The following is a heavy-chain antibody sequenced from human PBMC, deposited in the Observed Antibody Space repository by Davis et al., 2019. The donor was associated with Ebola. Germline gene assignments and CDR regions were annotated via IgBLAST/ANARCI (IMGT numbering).Heavy chain of an antibody. D-gene: IGHD1-26*01. CDR3: ARRKVGETGEALDY. V-gene: IGHV1-18*04. CDR2: ISAYNGNT. J-gene: IGHJ4*02. CDR1: GYTFTSYG. Sequence: ASVKVSCKASGYTFTSYGISWVRQAPGQGLEWMGWISAYNGNTNYAQKLQGRVTFTADKSTTTAYMEVSSLRFEDTAIYYCARRKVGETGEALDYWGQGTPVTVSS.